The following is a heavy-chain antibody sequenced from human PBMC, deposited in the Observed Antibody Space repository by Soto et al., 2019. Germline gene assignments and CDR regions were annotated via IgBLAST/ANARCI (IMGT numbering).Heavy chain of an antibody. CDR2: ISGSGYSI. Sequence: LRLSCVVSRFAFSRYGMNWVRRAPGKGLEWVAHISGSGYSINYAESVKGRFTISRDNSKGTLYLQMNSLTVEDTALYYCSRFGPGADYWGQGTLVTVSS. CDR1: RFAFSRYG. D-gene: IGHD3-3*01. J-gene: IGHJ4*02. V-gene: IGHV3-23*01. CDR3: SRFGPGADY.